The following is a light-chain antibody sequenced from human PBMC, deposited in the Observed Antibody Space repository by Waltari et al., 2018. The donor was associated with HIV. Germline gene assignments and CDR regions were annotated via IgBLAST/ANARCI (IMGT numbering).Light chain of an antibody. Sequence: AVLTQSPLSLPVTLGPPASISCRSSHSLGSSFSDENTYLTWFHQRPGQSPRRLIYQVSKRDSGVPDRISATGSGTDFTLGISRVEAEDGGVYYCMQGTYWPLTFGQGTKVEIK. CDR1: HSLGSSFSDENTY. CDR2: QVS. CDR3: MQGTYWPLT. V-gene: IGKV2-30*01. J-gene: IGKJ1*01.